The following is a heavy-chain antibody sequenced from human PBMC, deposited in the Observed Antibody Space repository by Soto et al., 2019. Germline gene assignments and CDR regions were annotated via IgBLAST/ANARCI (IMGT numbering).Heavy chain of an antibody. J-gene: IGHJ4*02. Sequence: EVQLLESGGDLVQPGGSLRLSCAASGFNVGAFAVNWVRQAPGKGLEWVAGISVSDVFIYYSDSVRGRFYISRDASENILYLQMNSLRVDDTALYYCTIETIAGTTGLDSWGPGTLVTVSS. V-gene: IGHV3-23*01. CDR1: GFNVGAFA. CDR3: TIETIAGTTGLDS. CDR2: ISVSDVFI. D-gene: IGHD1-1*01.